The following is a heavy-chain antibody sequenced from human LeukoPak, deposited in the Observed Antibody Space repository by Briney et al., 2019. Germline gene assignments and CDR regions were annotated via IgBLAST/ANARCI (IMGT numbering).Heavy chain of an antibody. CDR2: IYYSGST. V-gene: IGHV4-59*01. CDR3: ARGGYYGSGNDFRFDP. D-gene: IGHD3-10*01. Sequence: SETLSLTCTVSGGSISSYYWSWIRQPPGKGLEWIGNIYYSGSTNYNPSLKSRVTISVDTSKNQFSLKLTSVTAADTAVYFCARGGYYGSGNDFRFDPWGQGTLVTVSS. J-gene: IGHJ5*02. CDR1: GGSISSYY.